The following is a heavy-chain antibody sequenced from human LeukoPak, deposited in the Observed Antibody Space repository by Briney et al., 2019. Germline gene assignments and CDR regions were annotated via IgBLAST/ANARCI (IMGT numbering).Heavy chain of an antibody. V-gene: IGHV4-39*01. CDR3: ARHPPRDGSAFDY. Sequence: SETLSLTCTVSGGSISSGSYYWGWIRQPPGKGLEWIASMYYSGTTSYSPSLKSRVTISVDTSKNQLSLKLGSVTAADTAVYYCARHPPRDGSAFDYWGQGTLVTVSS. CDR1: GGSISSGSYY. CDR2: MYYSGTT. J-gene: IGHJ4*02.